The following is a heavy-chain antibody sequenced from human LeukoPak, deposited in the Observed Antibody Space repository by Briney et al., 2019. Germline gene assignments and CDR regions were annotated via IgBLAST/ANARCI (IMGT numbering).Heavy chain of an antibody. D-gene: IGHD3-9*01. Sequence: SVKVSCKASGGTFSSYAISWVRQAPGQGLGWMGGIIPIFGTANYAQKFQGRVTITADKSTSTAYMELSSLRSEDTAVYYCARAPLRYFDWLFFHSYAFDIWGQGTMVTVSS. J-gene: IGHJ3*02. CDR1: GGTFSSYA. V-gene: IGHV1-69*06. CDR2: IIPIFGTA. CDR3: ARAPLRYFDWLFFHSYAFDI.